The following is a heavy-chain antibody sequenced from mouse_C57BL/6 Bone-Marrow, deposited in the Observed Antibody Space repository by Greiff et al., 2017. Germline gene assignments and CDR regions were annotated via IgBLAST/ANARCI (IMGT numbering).Heavy chain of an antibody. CDR3: ARGGATRDFDY. D-gene: IGHD6-1*01. CDR2: ISYSGST. J-gene: IGHJ2*01. CDR1: GYSITSGYD. Sequence: EVMLVESGPGMVKPSQSLSLTCTVTGYSITSGYDWHWIRHFPGNKLEWMGYISYSGSTNYNPSLKSRISITHDTSKNHFFLKLNSVTTEDTATYYCARGGATRDFDYWGQGTTLTVSS. V-gene: IGHV3-1*01.